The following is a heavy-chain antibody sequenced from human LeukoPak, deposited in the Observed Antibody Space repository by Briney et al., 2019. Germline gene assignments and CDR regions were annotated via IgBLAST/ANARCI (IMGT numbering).Heavy chain of an antibody. D-gene: IGHD5-12*01. CDR2: ISGSGGST. Sequence: GGSLRLSCAASGFTFSSYDMSWVRQAPGKGLEWVSGISGSGGSTYYADSVKGRFTISRDNSKNTLYLQMNSLRAEDTAVYYCAKDVDIVATPFDYWGQGTLVTVSS. J-gene: IGHJ4*02. CDR3: AKDVDIVATPFDY. V-gene: IGHV3-23*01. CDR1: GFTFSSYD.